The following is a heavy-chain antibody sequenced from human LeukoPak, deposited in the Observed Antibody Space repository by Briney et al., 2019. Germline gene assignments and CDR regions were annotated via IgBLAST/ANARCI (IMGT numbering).Heavy chain of an antibody. CDR2: IKSKANGGTT. Sequence: GGSLRLSCAASGFTFSNAWMTWVRQAPGKGLEWVGRIKSKANGGTTDYAAPVKGRFTISGDDPKNTLYLQMNSLKTEDTAVYYCTKDRPYSGGGVINYWGQGTLVTVSS. CDR3: TKDRPYSGGGVINY. V-gene: IGHV3-15*01. CDR1: GFTFSNAW. J-gene: IGHJ4*02. D-gene: IGHD3-10*01.